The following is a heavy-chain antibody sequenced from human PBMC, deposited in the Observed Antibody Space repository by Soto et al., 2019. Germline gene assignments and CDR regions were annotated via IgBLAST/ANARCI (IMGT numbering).Heavy chain of an antibody. V-gene: IGHV4-39*01. D-gene: IGHD1-26*01. CDR1: GDSISTSSSY. J-gene: IGHJ4*02. Sequence: QLQLQESGPGLLRPSDTLTLTCTVSGDSISTSSSYWGWVRQPPGKGLEWIGTIYHSGSTFYKPSLRSRVTLSVDTSRNQFSLKVNSVTAADTATYYCARETGGAIDYWGQGILVTVSS. CDR2: IYHSGST. CDR3: ARETGGAIDY.